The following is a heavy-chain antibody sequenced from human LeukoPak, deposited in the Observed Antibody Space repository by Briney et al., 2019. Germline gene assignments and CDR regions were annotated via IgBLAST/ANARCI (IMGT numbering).Heavy chain of an antibody. Sequence: SETLSLTCTVSGGSISGGSYDWGWIRQPGGKGLEWIERRYASGSTDDNPSLNTRVTISVDTSKNQFSLTLSSVTAADTAVYYCARDREGYCSGGSCLDYFDYWGQGTLVTVSS. V-gene: IGHV4-61*02. D-gene: IGHD2-15*01. CDR3: ARDREGYCSGGSCLDYFDY. CDR1: GGSISGGSYD. CDR2: RYASGST. J-gene: IGHJ4*02.